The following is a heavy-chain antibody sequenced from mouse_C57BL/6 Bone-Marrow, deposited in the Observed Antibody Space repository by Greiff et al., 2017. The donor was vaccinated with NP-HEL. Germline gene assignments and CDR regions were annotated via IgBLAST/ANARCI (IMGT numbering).Heavy chain of an antibody. V-gene: IGHV3-8*01. Sequence: EVKLMESGPGLAKPSQTLSLTCSVTGYSITSDYWNWIRKFPGNKLEYMGYISYSGSTYYNPSLKSRISITRDTSKNQYYLQLNSVTTEDTATYYCARYGFTTVVADWYFDVWGTGTTVTVSS. CDR3: ARYGFTTVVADWYFDV. CDR1: GYSITSDY. D-gene: IGHD1-1*01. CDR2: ISYSGST. J-gene: IGHJ1*03.